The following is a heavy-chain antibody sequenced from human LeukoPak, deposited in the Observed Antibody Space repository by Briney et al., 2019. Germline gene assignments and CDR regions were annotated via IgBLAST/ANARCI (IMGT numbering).Heavy chain of an antibody. CDR3: ARRHCSGGSCYPHYLDY. D-gene: IGHD2-15*01. Sequence: SETLSLTCTVSGDSIGSYYWSWIRQPPGKGLEWIGYIYYSGSTNYNPSLKSRVTISIDTSKNQFTLKLSSVTAADTAVYYCARRHCSGGSCYPHYLDYWGQGIPVTVSS. V-gene: IGHV4-59*08. CDR2: IYYSGST. J-gene: IGHJ4*02. CDR1: GDSIGSYY.